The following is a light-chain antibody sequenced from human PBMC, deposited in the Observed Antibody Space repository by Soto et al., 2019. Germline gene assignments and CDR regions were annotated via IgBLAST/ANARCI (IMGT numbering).Light chain of an antibody. CDR3: SSYTSRSDVV. CDR1: SSDVGGYNY. J-gene: IGLJ2*01. Sequence: QSALTQPASVSGSPGQSITISCTGTSSDVGGYNYVSWYQQHPGKAPKLMIYEVSNRPSGVSNRFSGSKSGNTASLTISGLQAEDEADYFCSSYTSRSDVVFGGGTKLTVL. CDR2: EVS. V-gene: IGLV2-14*01.